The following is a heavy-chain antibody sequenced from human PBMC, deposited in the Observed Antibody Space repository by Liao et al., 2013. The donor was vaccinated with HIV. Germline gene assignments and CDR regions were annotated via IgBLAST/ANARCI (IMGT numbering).Heavy chain of an antibody. J-gene: IGHJ4*01. CDR2: ISASGSP. Sequence: QVQLQESGPGLVKPSETLSLTCSVSHGSISSNYWSWIRQPAGKGLEWIGRISASGSPNYNPSLKSRVTMSVDTSKNRFSSTLSSVTAADDGRSYYCARDVDRSSYWG. V-gene: IGHV4-4*07. D-gene: IGHD2-21*01. CDR3: ARDVDRSSY. CDR1: HGSISSNY.